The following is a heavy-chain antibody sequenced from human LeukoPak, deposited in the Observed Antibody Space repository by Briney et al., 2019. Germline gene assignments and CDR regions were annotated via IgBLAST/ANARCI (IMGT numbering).Heavy chain of an antibody. CDR2: IKQDGSEK. Sequence: GGSLRLSCAASGFTFSGYWMSWVRQAPGKGLEWVANIKQDGSEKYYVDSVRGRFTISRDNAKNSLDLQMNSLRVEDTAVYFCVRGSGYVLDYWGQGTLVTVSS. V-gene: IGHV3-7*01. CDR1: GFTFSGYW. D-gene: IGHD3-3*01. CDR3: VRGSGYVLDY. J-gene: IGHJ4*02.